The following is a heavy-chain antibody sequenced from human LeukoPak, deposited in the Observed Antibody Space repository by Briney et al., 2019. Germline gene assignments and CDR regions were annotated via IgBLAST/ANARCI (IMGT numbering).Heavy chain of an antibody. V-gene: IGHV3-21*01. CDR2: ISSSSSYI. D-gene: IGHD2-15*01. J-gene: IGHJ4*02. CDR3: ARVISCSGGSCYIADY. Sequence: PGGSLRLSCAASGFTFSSYSMNWVRQAPGKGLEWVSSISSSSSYIYYADSVKGRFTISRDNAKNSLYLQMNSLRAEDTAVYYCARVISCSGGSCYIADYRGQGTLVTVSS. CDR1: GFTFSSYS.